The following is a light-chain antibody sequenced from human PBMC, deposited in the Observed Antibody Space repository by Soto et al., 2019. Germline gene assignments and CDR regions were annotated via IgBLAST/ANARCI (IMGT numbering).Light chain of an antibody. Sequence: EIVLTQFPGTLSLSPGERATLSCRASQSVSFSSLAWYQRKPGQPPRLLIYGASSRATGIPDRFSGSGSGTDFTLTISDVQPEDFAVYYCHQRQSWPRTFGQGTK. J-gene: IGKJ1*01. CDR1: QSVSFSS. CDR2: GAS. V-gene: IGKV3-20*01. CDR3: HQRQSWPRT.